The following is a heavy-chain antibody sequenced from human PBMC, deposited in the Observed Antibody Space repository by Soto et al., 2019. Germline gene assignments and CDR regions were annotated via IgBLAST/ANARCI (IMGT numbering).Heavy chain of an antibody. CDR1: GFTFSSYG. Sequence: HPGGSLRLSCAASGFTFSSYGMHWVRQAPGKGLEWVAVIKKDGSEKYYVDSVKGRFTISRDNAKNSLYLQMNSLRAEDTAVYFCARVGYYDILTENNPIDCWGQGTLVTVSS. J-gene: IGHJ4*02. D-gene: IGHD3-9*01. V-gene: IGHV3-7*01. CDR2: IKKDGSEK. CDR3: ARVGYYDILTENNPIDC.